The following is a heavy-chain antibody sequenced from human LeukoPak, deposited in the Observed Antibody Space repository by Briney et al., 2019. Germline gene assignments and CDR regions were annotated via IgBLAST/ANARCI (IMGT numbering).Heavy chain of an antibody. Sequence: GGSLRLSCTASGFTFGDYAMSWIRQAPGKGLEWVGFIRSKAYGETADYAASVKGRFTISRDDSKAIAYLQMNSLKTEDTAVYHCTRDRGAYNLYDFWGQGTLVTVSS. CDR1: GFTFGDYA. D-gene: IGHD1-1*01. CDR3: TRDRGAYNLYDF. J-gene: IGHJ4*02. V-gene: IGHV3-49*03. CDR2: IRSKAYGETA.